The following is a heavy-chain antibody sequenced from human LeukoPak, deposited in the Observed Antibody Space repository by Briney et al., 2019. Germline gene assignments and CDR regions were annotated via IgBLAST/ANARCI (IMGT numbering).Heavy chain of an antibody. CDR1: GGTFSSYA. CDR2: IIPILGIA. Sequence: SVKVSCKASGGTFSSYAISWVRQAPGQGLEWMGRIIPILGIANYAQKFQGRVTITADKSTSTAYMELSSLRSEDTAVYYCARVTNYYYYSMDVWGQGTTVTVSS. J-gene: IGHJ6*02. CDR3: ARVTNYYYYSMDV. V-gene: IGHV1-69*04.